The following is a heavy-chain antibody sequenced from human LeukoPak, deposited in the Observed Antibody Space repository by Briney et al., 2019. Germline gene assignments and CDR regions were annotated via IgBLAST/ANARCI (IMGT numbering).Heavy chain of an antibody. Sequence: PGGSLRLSCAASGFTFSSYGMSWVRQAPGKGLEWVSAISGSGDSTYYADSVKGRFTISRDNSKNTLYLQMNSLRAEDTAAYYCAKRIRVNWFDPWGQGTLVTVSS. J-gene: IGHJ5*02. CDR3: AKRIRVNWFDP. CDR1: GFTFSSYG. V-gene: IGHV3-23*01. CDR2: ISGSGDST.